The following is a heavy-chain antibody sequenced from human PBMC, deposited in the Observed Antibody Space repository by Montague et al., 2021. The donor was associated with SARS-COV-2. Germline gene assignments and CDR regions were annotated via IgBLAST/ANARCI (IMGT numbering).Heavy chain of an antibody. J-gene: IGHJ4*02. V-gene: IGHV4-59*01. CDR3: SRVEGMIGGITHFDY. Sequence: SETLSLTCTVSGASINSYYWTWVRQSPGRGLQWIGYTYYSGSTSYDPSLQSRLTMTVDTSTNQFTLRLMSVTAAASAGYYYSRVEGMIGGITHFDYWGQGLPVTVSS. CDR1: GASINSYY. D-gene: IGHD2-21*01. CDR2: TYYSGST.